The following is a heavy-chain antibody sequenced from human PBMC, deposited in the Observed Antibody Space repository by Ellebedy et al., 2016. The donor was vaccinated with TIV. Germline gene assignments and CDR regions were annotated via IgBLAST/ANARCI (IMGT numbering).Heavy chain of an antibody. CDR1: RYTFTGHY. Sequence: ASVKVSXKASRYTFTGHYLHWVRQAPGQGLEWMGWINPNSGVTNYAQKFQGRVIMTRDRSISTAYMEVTRLRSDDTAVYYCARGALYYYAMDVWGLGTTVTVSS. CDR3: ARGALYYYAMDV. J-gene: IGHJ6*02. V-gene: IGHV1-2*02. CDR2: INPNSGVT. D-gene: IGHD3-3*02.